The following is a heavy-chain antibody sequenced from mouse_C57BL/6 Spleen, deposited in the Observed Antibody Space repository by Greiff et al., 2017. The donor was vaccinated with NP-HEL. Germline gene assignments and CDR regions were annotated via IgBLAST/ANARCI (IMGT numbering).Heavy chain of an antibody. CDR3: ARGRLPYWYFDV. V-gene: IGHV1-55*01. J-gene: IGHJ1*03. Sequence: QVQLQQPGAELVKPGASVKMSCKASGYTFTSYWITWVKQRPGQGLEWIGDIYPGSGSTNYNEKFKSKATLTVDTSSSTAYMQLSSLTSEDSAVYYCARGRLPYWYFDVWGTGTTVTVSS. CDR2: IYPGSGST. D-gene: IGHD2-2*01. CDR1: GYTFTSYW.